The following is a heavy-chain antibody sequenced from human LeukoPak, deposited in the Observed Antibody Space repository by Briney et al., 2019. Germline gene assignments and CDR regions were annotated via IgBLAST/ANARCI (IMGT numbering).Heavy chain of an antibody. CDR3: ARERYCSSTTCYDNFDY. CDR1: GFTFSSFS. D-gene: IGHD2-2*01. CDR2: ISSSSTYI. Sequence: GGSLRLSCAASGFTFSSFSMNWVRQAPGKGLEWVSSISSSSTYICYADSVKGRFTISRDYAKNSLYLQMNSLRAEDTAVYYCARERYCSSTTCYDNFDYWGQGTLVTVSS. V-gene: IGHV3-21*01. J-gene: IGHJ4*02.